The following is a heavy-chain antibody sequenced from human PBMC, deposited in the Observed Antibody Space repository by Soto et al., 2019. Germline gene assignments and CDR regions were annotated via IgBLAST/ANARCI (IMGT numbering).Heavy chain of an antibody. CDR2: IYYSGST. CDR1: GGSISSYY. Sequence: SETLSLTCTVYGGSISSYYWSWIRQPPGKGLEWIGYIYYSGSTNYNPSLKSRVTISVDTSKNQFSLKLSSVTAADTAVYYCARAETTGDAFDIWGQGTMVTVSS. V-gene: IGHV4-59*01. J-gene: IGHJ3*02. D-gene: IGHD1-1*01. CDR3: ARAETTGDAFDI.